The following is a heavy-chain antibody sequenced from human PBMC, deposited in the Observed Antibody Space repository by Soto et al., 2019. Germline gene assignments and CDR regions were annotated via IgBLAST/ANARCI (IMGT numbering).Heavy chain of an antibody. D-gene: IGHD2-8*01. CDR3: ARDKGVRPPDAFDI. CDR1: GGSISSYY. V-gene: IGHV4-59*01. CDR2: IYYSGST. Sequence: SETLSLTCTVSGGSISSYYWSWIRQPPGKGLEWIGYIYYSGSTNYNPSLKSRVTISVDTSKNQFSLKLSSVTAADTAVYYCARDKGVRPPDAFDIWGQGTMVTVSS. J-gene: IGHJ3*02.